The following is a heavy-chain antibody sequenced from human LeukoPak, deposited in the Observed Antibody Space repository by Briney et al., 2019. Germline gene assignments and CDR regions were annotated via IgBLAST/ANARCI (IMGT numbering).Heavy chain of an antibody. Sequence: PSETLSLTCTVSGYSISSGYYWGWIRQPPGKGLEWIGSIYHSGSTYYNPSLKSRVTISVDTSKNQFSLKLSSVTAADTAVYYCARGLRYFDWLLRYYYYYGMDVWGQGTTVTVSS. CDR2: IYHSGST. V-gene: IGHV4-38-2*02. CDR1: GYSISSGYY. J-gene: IGHJ6*02. CDR3: ARGLRYFDWLLRYYYYYGMDV. D-gene: IGHD3-9*01.